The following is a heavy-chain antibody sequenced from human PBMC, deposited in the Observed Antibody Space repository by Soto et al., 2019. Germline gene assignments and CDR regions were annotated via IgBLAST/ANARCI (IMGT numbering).Heavy chain of an antibody. Sequence: GESLKISCAASGFTFSSYAMSWVRQAPGKGLEWVSAISGSGGSTYYADSVKGRFTISRDNSKNTLYLQMNSLRAEDTAVYYCAKESWYGGDYWGQGLLVTVSS. D-gene: IGHD6-13*01. V-gene: IGHV3-23*01. J-gene: IGHJ4*02. CDR2: ISGSGGST. CDR3: AKESWYGGDY. CDR1: GFTFSSYA.